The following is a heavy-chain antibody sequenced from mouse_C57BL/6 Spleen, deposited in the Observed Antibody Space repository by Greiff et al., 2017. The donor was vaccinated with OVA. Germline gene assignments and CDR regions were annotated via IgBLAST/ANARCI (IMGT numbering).Heavy chain of an antibody. CDR1: GYTFTSYW. CDR3: ARSDYGSSYDWYFDV. D-gene: IGHD1-1*01. Sequence: VKLQESGTELVKPGASVKLSCKASGYTFTSYWMHWVKQRPGQGLEWIGNINPSNGGTNYNEKFKSKATLTVDKSSSTAYMQLSSLTSEDSAVYYCARSDYGSSYDWYFDVWGTGTTVTVSS. V-gene: IGHV1-53*01. CDR2: INPSNGGT. J-gene: IGHJ1*03.